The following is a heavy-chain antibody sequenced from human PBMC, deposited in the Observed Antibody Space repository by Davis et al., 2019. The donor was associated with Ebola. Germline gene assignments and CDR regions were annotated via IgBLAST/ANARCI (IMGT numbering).Heavy chain of an antibody. J-gene: IGHJ4*02. D-gene: IGHD5-18*01. V-gene: IGHV4-59*01. CDR3: ARGQRGYSF. CDR2: IYYSGIT. Sequence: MPSETLSLTCTVSGGSMTTYYWSWIRQPPGKGLEWIGYIYYSGITKYNPSLKGRVTIPVDTSKNQFSLNLDSMTAADSAVYYCARGQRGYSFWGRGTLVIVSS. CDR1: GGSMTTYY.